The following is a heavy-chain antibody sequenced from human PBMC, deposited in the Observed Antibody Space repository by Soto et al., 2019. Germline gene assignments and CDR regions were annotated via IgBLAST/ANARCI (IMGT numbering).Heavy chain of an antibody. J-gene: IGHJ6*03. D-gene: IGHD3-3*01. CDR2: INHSGST. CDR1: GGSFSNYY. CDR3: AGAIFGVVTTYYYYCMDV. Sequence: SETLSLTCAVYGGSFSNYYWNWIRQPPGRGLEWIGEINHSGSTNYNPSLKSRVTISVDTSKNQFSLQLSSVTAADTAVYYCAGAIFGVVTTYYYYCMDVWGKGTTVTVSS. V-gene: IGHV4-34*01.